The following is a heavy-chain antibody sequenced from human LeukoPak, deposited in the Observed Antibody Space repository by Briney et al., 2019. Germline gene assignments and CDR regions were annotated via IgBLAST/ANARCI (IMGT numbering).Heavy chain of an antibody. D-gene: IGHD2-2*01. CDR1: GGSISSYY. V-gene: IGHV4-59*01. J-gene: IGHJ4*02. CDR3: ARAEGYCSSTSCPFDY. CDR2: IYYSGST. Sequence: SETLSLTCNVSGGSISSYYWSWIRQPPGKGLEWIGYIYYSGSTNYNPSLKSRVTISVDTSKNQFSLKLSSVTAADTAVYYCARAEGYCSSTSCPFDYWGQGTLVTVSS.